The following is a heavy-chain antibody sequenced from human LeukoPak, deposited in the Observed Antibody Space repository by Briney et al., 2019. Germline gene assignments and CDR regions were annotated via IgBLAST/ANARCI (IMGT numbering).Heavy chain of an antibody. CDR3: GREQTVHLSIAAAGTFDY. CDR1: GYSISSGYY. Sequence: SETLSLTCTVSGYSISSGYYWGWIRQPPGKGLEWIGNIYHSGSTYYNPSLKSRVTISVDTSKNQFSLKLSSVTAADTAVYYCGREQTVHLSIAAAGTFDYWGQGTLVTVSS. D-gene: IGHD6-13*01. V-gene: IGHV4-38-2*02. J-gene: IGHJ4*02. CDR2: IYHSGST.